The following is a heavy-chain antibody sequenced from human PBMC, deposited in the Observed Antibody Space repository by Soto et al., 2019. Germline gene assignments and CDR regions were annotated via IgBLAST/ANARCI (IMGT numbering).Heavy chain of an antibody. Sequence: PGESLKISCQGSGYHFTNYWIGWVRQMPGKGLEWMGFIYPSDSDTRYSPSFQGLVTISADKSISTAYLQWSSLKASDTAMYYCARPIGGLSTTYFTYWGQGTLVTVSS. D-gene: IGHD3-22*01. CDR2: IYPSDSDT. J-gene: IGHJ4*02. V-gene: IGHV5-51*01. CDR1: GYHFTNYW. CDR3: ARPIGGLSTTYFTY.